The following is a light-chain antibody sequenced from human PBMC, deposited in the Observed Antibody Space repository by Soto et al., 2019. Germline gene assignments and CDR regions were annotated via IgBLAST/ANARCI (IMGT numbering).Light chain of an antibody. CDR2: DVS. V-gene: IGLV2-14*03. CDR3: SSYTSISTPLYV. Sequence: QSALTQPASVSGSPGQSISISCTGTSSDVGGYNYVSWYQQHPGKAPKLMIYDVSNRPSGVSNRFSGSKSGNTASLTISGLQAEDDADYYCSSYTSISTPLYVFGTGTKLTVL. CDR1: SSDVGGYNY. J-gene: IGLJ1*01.